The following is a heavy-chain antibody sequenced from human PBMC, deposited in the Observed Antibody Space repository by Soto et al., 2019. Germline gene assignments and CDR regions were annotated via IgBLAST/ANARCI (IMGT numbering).Heavy chain of an antibody. D-gene: IGHD2-15*01. V-gene: IGHV4-59*01. Sequence: SETLSLTCTVSGGSISTYYWSWIRQPPGKGLEWIGHIYYSGSTSYNSSLKSRVTISKDTSKSQLSLKLSSVTAADTAVFYCARVRDCSGGTCYSWWFDPWGQGTLVTVS. J-gene: IGHJ5*02. CDR3: ARVRDCSGGTCYSWWFDP. CDR2: IYYSGST. CDR1: GGSISTYY.